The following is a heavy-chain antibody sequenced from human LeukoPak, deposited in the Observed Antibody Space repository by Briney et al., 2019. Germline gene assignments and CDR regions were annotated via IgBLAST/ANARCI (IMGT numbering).Heavy chain of an antibody. J-gene: IGHJ3*02. Sequence: PGGSLRLSCAASGFTVSSNYMSWVRQAPGKGLEWVSVIYSGGSTYYADSVKGRFTISRDNSKNTLYLQMNSLRAEDTAVYYCAREFVARGGYNSGFTSFAFDIWGQGTMVTVSS. D-gene: IGHD5-24*01. CDR2: IYSGGST. CDR1: GFTVSSNY. CDR3: AREFVARGGYNSGFTSFAFDI. V-gene: IGHV3-66*01.